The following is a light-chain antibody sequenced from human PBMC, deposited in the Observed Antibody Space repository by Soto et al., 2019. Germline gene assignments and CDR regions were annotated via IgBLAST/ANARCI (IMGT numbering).Light chain of an antibody. V-gene: IGLV1-36*01. CDR3: AAWDDSLNALV. CDR1: SSNIGNNA. J-gene: IGLJ1*01. CDR2: YDD. Sequence: QSVLTQPPSVSEAPTQRVTISCSGSSSNIGNNAVNWYQQLPGKAPKLLIYYDDLLPSGVSDRSSGSKSGTSASLAISGLQSEDEADYYCAAWDDSLNALVFGTGTKLTVL.